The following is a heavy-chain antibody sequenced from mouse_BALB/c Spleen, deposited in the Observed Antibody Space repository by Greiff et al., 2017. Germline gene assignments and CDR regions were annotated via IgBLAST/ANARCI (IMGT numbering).Heavy chain of an antibody. CDR1: GYSFTGYY. Sequence: EVQLQQSGPELVKTGASVKISCKASGYSFTGYYMHWVKQGHGKSLEWIGYISCYNGATSYNQKFKGKATFTVDTSSSTAYMELRSLTSEDSAVYYCALPHSWFAYWGQGTLVTVSA. V-gene: IGHV1-26*01. CDR2: ISCYNGAT. J-gene: IGHJ3*01. CDR3: ALPHSWFAY.